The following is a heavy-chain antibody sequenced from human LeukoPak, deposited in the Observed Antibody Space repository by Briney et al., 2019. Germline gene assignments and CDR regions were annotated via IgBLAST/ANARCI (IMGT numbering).Heavy chain of an antibody. CDR2: IRYDGSNK. D-gene: IGHD5-12*01. Sequence: GGSLRLSCASSGFTFSSYGMYWVRQAPGKGLEWVAFIRYDGSNKYYADSVKGRFTISRDNSKNTLYLQMKSLRAEDTAVYYCAKGGGYEAQYYYYYLDVWGKGTTVTISS. V-gene: IGHV3-30*02. J-gene: IGHJ6*03. CDR1: GFTFSSYG. CDR3: AKGGGYEAQYYYYYLDV.